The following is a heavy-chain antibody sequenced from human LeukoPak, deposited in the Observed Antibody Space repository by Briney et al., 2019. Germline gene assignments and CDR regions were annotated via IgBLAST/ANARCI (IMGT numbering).Heavy chain of an antibody. V-gene: IGHV3-30*02. CDR1: GFTFSSNG. D-gene: IGHD3-10*01. Sequence: GGSLRLSCATSGFTFSSNGVHWARQAPGKGLEWVAFMRSDGSHEEYAESVKGRLAISRDNSKNTVHLQMNSLRFEDTAVYYCAKAFGSGSYIIDHWGRGTLVTVSS. CDR2: MRSDGSHE. J-gene: IGHJ4*02. CDR3: AKAFGSGSYIIDH.